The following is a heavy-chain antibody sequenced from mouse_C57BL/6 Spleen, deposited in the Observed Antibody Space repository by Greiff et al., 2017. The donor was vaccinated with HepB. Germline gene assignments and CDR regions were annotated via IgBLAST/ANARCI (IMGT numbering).Heavy chain of an antibody. CDR1: GFNIKDDY. V-gene: IGHV14-4*01. Sequence: DVKLQESGAELVRPGASVKLSCTASGFNIKDDYMHWVKQRPEQGLEWIGWIDPENGDTEYASKFQGKATITADTSSNTAYLQLSSLTSEDTAVYYCTTSSNSNFDYWGQGTTLTVSS. CDR3: TTSSNSNFDY. J-gene: IGHJ2*01. CDR2: IDPENGDT. D-gene: IGHD2-5*01.